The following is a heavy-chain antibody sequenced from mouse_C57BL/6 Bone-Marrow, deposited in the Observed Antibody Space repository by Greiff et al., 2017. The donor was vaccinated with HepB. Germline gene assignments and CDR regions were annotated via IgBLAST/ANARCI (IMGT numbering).Heavy chain of an antibody. J-gene: IGHJ2*01. CDR1: GYTFTSYW. CDR3: ARRGSTTVVAHFDY. CDR2: IHPNSGST. V-gene: IGHV1-64*01. Sequence: VQLQQPGAELVKPGASVKLSCKASGYTFTSYWMHWVKQRPGQGLEWIGMIHPNSGSTNYNEKFKSKATLTVDKSSSTAYMQLSSLTSEDSAVYYCARRGSTTVVAHFDYWGQGTTLTVSS. D-gene: IGHD1-1*01.